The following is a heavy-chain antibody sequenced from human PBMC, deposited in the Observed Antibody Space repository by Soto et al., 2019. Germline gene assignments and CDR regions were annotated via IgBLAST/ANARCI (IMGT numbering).Heavy chain of an antibody. Sequence: QLHLVQSGAEVKKAGSSVKVSCKASGGTVSSYAITWVRQAPGKGLEWMWVFIPIFVSAHYAPKFQGRITITADESTSTAYMELSGLTSEDTAIYYCARDVSSDTTGFRGYDLWGQGTQVTVSS. J-gene: IGHJ4*02. D-gene: IGHD3-10*01. V-gene: IGHV1-69*01. CDR2: FIPIFVSA. CDR1: GGTVSSYA. CDR3: ARDVSSDTTGFRGYDL.